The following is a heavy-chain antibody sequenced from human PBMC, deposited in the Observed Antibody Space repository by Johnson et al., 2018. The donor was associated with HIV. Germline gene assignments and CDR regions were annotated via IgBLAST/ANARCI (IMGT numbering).Heavy chain of an antibody. J-gene: IGHJ3*02. V-gene: IGHV3-15*01. CDR3: TTGSSGSNAFDI. D-gene: IGHD3-22*01. CDR2: IKRKTDGGTT. CDR1: GFIFRNAW. Sequence: EQLEESGGGLVKPGGSFRLSCTASGFIFRNAWMSWVRQAPGTGLEWVGRIKRKTDGGTTDYAAPVKGRFTISRDDSKNTLYLQMNSLKTEDTAVYYCTTGSSGSNAFDIWGQGTMVTVSS.